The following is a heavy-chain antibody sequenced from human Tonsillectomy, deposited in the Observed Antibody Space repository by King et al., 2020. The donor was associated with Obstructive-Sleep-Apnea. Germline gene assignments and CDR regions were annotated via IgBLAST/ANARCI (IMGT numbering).Heavy chain of an antibody. Sequence: VQLVESGGGLVQPGRSLRLSCAASGFTFDDYAMHWVRQAPGKGLEWVSGISWNSGSIGYADSVKGRFTISRDNAKNSLYLQMNSLRAEDTALYSCAKDMDGSGSYYKGVIDYWGQGTLVTVSS. D-gene: IGHD3-10*01. CDR2: ISWNSGSI. CDR1: GFTFDDYA. V-gene: IGHV3-9*01. CDR3: AKDMDGSGSYYKGVIDY. J-gene: IGHJ4*02.